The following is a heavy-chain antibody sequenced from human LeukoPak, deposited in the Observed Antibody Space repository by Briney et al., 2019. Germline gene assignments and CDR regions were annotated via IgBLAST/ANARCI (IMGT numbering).Heavy chain of an antibody. J-gene: IGHJ5*02. V-gene: IGHV4-59*01. CDR3: ASGGVVGTMLRGINWFDP. Sequence: SETLSLTCTVSGVPISNYYWNWIRQSPGKGLGWIGYVYYSGSTDYNSSLKRRVSISVDMSKNQFSLELSSVTAADTAVYYCASGGVVGTMLRGINWFDPWGQGTLVAVSS. CDR1: GVPISNYY. D-gene: IGHD3-10*01. CDR2: VYYSGST.